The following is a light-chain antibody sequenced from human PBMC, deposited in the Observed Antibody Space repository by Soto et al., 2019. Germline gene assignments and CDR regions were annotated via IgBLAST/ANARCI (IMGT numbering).Light chain of an antibody. J-gene: IGLJ1*01. CDR2: EVI. CDR3: SSYTATNTLV. Sequence: QSALTQPASVSGSPAQSMTISCTATSSDIDSYRYVSWYQHHPGKAPKLIIYEVINRPSGISNRFSGSNSGNTASLTISGLQAADEADYYCSSYTATNTLVFGTGTKLTVL. V-gene: IGLV2-14*01. CDR1: SSDIDSYRY.